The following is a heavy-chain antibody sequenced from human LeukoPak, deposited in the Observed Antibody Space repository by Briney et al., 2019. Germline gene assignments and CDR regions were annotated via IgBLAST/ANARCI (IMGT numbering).Heavy chain of an antibody. CDR3: ARHGVSGSYTY. Sequence: SETLSLTCTVSGDSITSYYWSWIRQPPGKGLEWIGCVYTSGSTNYNPSLKSRVAISIDTSKNQFPLKLTSVTAADTAVYYCARHGVSGSYTYWGQGTLVTVSS. V-gene: IGHV4-4*09. CDR2: VYTSGST. CDR1: GDSITSYY. D-gene: IGHD1-26*01. J-gene: IGHJ4*02.